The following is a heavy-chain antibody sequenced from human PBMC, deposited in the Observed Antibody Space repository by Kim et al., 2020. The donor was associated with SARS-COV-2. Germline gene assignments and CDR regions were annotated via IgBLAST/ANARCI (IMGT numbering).Heavy chain of an antibody. V-gene: IGHV3-30*04. J-gene: IGHJ6*02. Sequence: GGSLRLSCAASGFTFSSYAMHWVRQAPGKGLEWVAVISYDGSNKYYADSVKGRFTISRDNSKNTLYLQMNSLRAEDTAVYYCARALGGGYYYGRDVWGQGTTVTVSS. D-gene: IGHD2-15*01. CDR2: ISYDGSNK. CDR3: ARALGGGYYYGRDV. CDR1: GFTFSSYA.